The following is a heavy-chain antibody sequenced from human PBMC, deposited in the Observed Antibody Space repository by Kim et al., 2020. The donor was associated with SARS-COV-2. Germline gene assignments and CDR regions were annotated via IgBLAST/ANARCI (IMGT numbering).Heavy chain of an antibody. J-gene: IGHJ5*02. CDR3: ARVLSLYYYDSSGSNWFDP. Sequence: GGSLRLSCAASGFTVSSNYMSWVRQAPGKGMEWVSVIYSGGSTYYADSVKGRFTISRDNSKNTLYLQMNSLRAEDKAVYYCARVLSLYYYDSSGSNWFDPWGQGTLVTVSS. CDR2: IYSGGST. CDR1: GFTVSSNY. V-gene: IGHV3-53*01. D-gene: IGHD3-22*01.